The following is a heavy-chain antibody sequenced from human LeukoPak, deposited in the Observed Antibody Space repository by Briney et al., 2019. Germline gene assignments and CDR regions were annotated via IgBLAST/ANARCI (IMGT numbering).Heavy chain of an antibody. CDR1: GFTFSSYA. CDR3: AMIDYDDPDAFDI. V-gene: IGHV3-23*01. D-gene: IGHD4-17*01. Sequence: PGGSLRLSCAASGFTFSSYAMSWVRQAPGKGLEWVSAISGSGGSTYYADSVKGRFIISRDNSKNTLYLQMNSLRAGDTAVYYCAMIDYDDPDAFDIWGRGTLVSVSS. J-gene: IGHJ3*02. CDR2: ISGSGGST.